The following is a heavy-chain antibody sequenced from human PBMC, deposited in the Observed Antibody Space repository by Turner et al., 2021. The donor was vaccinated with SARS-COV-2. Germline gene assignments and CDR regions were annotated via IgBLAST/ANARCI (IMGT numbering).Heavy chain of an antibody. V-gene: IGHV2-5*01. Sequence: QITLRDSGPTLVKPTQTLTLTCTFSGFSLSPSGVGVGWIRQPPGKDLEWRALISWNDDKRYSPSRKSRLTITKDNIKNQVVHTTTNMDPVDTATYYCANRLFDSSYWAFYDALDIWGQGTVVTVSS. D-gene: IGHD6-6*01. CDR2: ISWNDDK. CDR3: ANRLFDSSYWAFYDALDI. CDR1: GFSLSPSGVG. J-gene: IGHJ3*02.